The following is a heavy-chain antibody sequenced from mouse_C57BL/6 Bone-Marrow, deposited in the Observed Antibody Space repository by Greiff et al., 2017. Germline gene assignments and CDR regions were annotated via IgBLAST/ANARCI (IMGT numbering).Heavy chain of an antibody. J-gene: IGHJ2*01. CDR3: ARLTTVASY. Sequence: EVMLVESGGGLMKPGGSLTLSCAASGFTFSDYGMHWVRQAPEKGLEWVAYISSGSSTIYYADTVKGRFTISRDNAKNTLFLQMTSLRSEDTAMXYCARLTTVASYWGQGTTLTVSS. V-gene: IGHV5-17*01. CDR2: ISSGSSTI. D-gene: IGHD1-1*01. CDR1: GFTFSDYG.